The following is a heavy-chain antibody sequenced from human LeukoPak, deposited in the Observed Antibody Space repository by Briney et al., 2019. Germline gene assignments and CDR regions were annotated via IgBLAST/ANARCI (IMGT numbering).Heavy chain of an antibody. CDR3: AREGDSSGYSPWFDY. D-gene: IGHD3-22*01. CDR1: GFTFSSYA. Sequence: GGSLRLSCAASGFTFSSYAMHWVRQAPGKGLEWVGVISYDGSNKYYADSVKGRFTISRDNSENTLYLQMNSLRAEDTAVYYCAREGDSSGYSPWFDYWGQGTLVTVSS. CDR2: ISYDGSNK. V-gene: IGHV3-30-3*01. J-gene: IGHJ4*02.